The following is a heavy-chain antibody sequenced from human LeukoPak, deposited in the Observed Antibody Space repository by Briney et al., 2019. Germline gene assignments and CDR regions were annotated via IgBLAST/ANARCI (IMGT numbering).Heavy chain of an antibody. CDR2: INHSGST. CDR3: ARRRLWFGELPIDY. V-gene: IGHV4-34*01. J-gene: IGHJ4*02. CDR1: GGSINSYY. Sequence: PSETLSLTCTVSGGSINSYYWSWIRQPPGKGLEWIGDINHSGSTNYKPSLKSRITVSVDTSKNQFSLKLSSVTAADKAVYYCARRRLWFGELPIDYWGQGTLVTVSS. D-gene: IGHD3-10*01.